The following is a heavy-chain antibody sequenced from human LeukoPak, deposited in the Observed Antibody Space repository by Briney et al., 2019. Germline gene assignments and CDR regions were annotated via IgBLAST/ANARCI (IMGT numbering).Heavy chain of an antibody. CDR3: ANTHYSDY. Sequence: GGSLRLSCAASGFTVSDNYMSWVRQAPGKGLEWVSVIYSGGNTYYADSVKGRFTISRDNSKNTLFLQMNSLRAEDTAVYYCANTHYSDYWGQGTLVTVSS. CDR2: IYSGGNT. D-gene: IGHD3-10*01. J-gene: IGHJ4*02. CDR1: GFTVSDNY. V-gene: IGHV3-66*01.